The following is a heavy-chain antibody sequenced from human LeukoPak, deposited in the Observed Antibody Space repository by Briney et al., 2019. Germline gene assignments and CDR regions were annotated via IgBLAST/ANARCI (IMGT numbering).Heavy chain of an antibody. CDR2: IYTSGST. Sequence: PSETLSLTCTVSGGSIGSGSYYWSWIRQPAGKGLEWIGRIYTSGSTNYNPSLKSRVTISIDTSKNQFSLKLSSVTAADTAVYYCARVHDGYNYAFDYWGQGTLVTVSS. J-gene: IGHJ4*02. CDR3: ARVHDGYNYAFDY. CDR1: GGSIGSGSYY. V-gene: IGHV4-61*02. D-gene: IGHD5-24*01.